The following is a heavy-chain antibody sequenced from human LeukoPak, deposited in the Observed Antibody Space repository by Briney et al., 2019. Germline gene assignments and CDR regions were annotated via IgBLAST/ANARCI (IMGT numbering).Heavy chain of an antibody. J-gene: IGHJ4*02. Sequence: SSETLSLTCTVSGGSISSYYWSWIRQPPGKGLEWIGRIYTSGSTNYNPSLKSRVTMSVDTSKNQFSLKLSSVTAADTAVYYCARALYYYDSSGYCYYFDYWGQGTLVTVSS. CDR1: GGSISSYY. CDR2: IYTSGST. D-gene: IGHD3-22*01. V-gene: IGHV4-4*07. CDR3: ARALYYYDSSGYCYYFDY.